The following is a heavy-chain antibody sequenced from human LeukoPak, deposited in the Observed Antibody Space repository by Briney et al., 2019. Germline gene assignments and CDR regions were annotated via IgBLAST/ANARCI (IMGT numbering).Heavy chain of an antibody. J-gene: IGHJ4*02. CDR1: GFTFSTYA. CDR2: ISYDGSNK. D-gene: IGHD2-15*01. Sequence: GGSLRLSCAASGFTFSTYAISWVRQAPGKGLEWVAVISYDGSNKYYADSVKGRFTISRDNSKNTLYLQMNSLRAEDTAVYHCAALVVVAGFDYWGQGTLVTVSS. CDR3: AALVVVAGFDY. V-gene: IGHV3-30*03.